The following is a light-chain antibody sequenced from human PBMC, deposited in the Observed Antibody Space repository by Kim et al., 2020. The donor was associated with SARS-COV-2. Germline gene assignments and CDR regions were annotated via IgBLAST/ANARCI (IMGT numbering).Light chain of an antibody. J-gene: IGKJ2*01. V-gene: IGKV3D-15*01. CDR3: QQYKNWTPYT. CDR2: GAS. CDR1: QSVSSN. Sequence: ETVMTQSPVTLSVSPGERATLSCRASQSVSSNLAWYQQKSGEAPRLLIYGASIRATGIPARFSGSGSGTEFTLTISGLQSEDFAVYYCQQYKNWTPYTFGQGNKLGI.